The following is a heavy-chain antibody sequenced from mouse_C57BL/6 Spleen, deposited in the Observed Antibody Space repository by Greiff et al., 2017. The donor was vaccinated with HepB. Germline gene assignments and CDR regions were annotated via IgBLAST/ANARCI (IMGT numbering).Heavy chain of an antibody. CDR1: GYTFTDYY. D-gene: IGHD2-4*01. Sequence: VKLQESGAELVRPGASVKLSCKASGYTFTDYYINWVKQRPGQGLEWIARIYPGSGNTYYNEKFKGKATLTAEKSSSTAYMQLSSLTSEDSAVYFCARGEDYDAWFAYWGQGTLVTVSA. J-gene: IGHJ3*01. CDR3: ARGEDYDAWFAY. V-gene: IGHV1-76*01. CDR2: IYPGSGNT.